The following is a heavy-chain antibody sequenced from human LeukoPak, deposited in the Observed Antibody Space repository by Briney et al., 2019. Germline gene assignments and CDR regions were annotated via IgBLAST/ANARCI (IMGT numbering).Heavy chain of an antibody. CDR1: GFTSSSYA. Sequence: GGSLRLSCAASGFTSSSYAMHWVRQAPGKGLEWVAVISYDGSNKYYADSVKGRFTISRDNSKNTLYLQMNSLRAEDTAVYYCARDLSGDYGPFDYWGQGTLVTVSS. V-gene: IGHV3-30-3*01. CDR3: ARDLSGDYGPFDY. CDR2: ISYDGSNK. J-gene: IGHJ4*02. D-gene: IGHD4-17*01.